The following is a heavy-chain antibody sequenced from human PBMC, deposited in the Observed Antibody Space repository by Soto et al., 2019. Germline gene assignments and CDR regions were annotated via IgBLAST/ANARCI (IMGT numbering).Heavy chain of an antibody. CDR1: GFTVSSNY. D-gene: IGHD2-15*01. V-gene: IGHV3-66*01. J-gene: IGHJ6*03. CDR2: IYSGGST. Sequence: PGGSLRLSCAASGFTVSSNYMSWVRQAPGKGLEWVSVIYSGGSTYYADSVKGRFTISRDNSKNTLYLQMNSLRAEDTAVYYCARDGEYCSGGSCYRRDYYYYYMDVWGKGTTVTVSS. CDR3: ARDGEYCSGGSCYRRDYYYYYMDV.